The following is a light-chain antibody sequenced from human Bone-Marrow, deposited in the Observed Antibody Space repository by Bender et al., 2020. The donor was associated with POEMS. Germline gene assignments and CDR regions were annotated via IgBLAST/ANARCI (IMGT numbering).Light chain of an antibody. CDR3: SSYTSSSTYV. V-gene: IGLV2-14*02. CDR1: SSDVGSYDV. Sequence: QSALTQPASVSGSPGQSITISCTGTSSDVGSYDVVSWYQQHPGKAPKLMIYAVTQRPSGVSYRFSGSKSGNTAFLTISGLQVEDEADYYCSSYTSSSTYVFGTGTKVTVL. J-gene: IGLJ1*01. CDR2: AVT.